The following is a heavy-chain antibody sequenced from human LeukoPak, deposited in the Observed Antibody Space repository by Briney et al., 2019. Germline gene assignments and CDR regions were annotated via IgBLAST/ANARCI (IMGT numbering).Heavy chain of an antibody. J-gene: IGHJ4*02. V-gene: IGHV4-39*01. CDR3: ARRAYSAAYWKHFDY. D-gene: IGHD1-1*01. Sequence: ETLTLTCTVSGGSLSSRSEYWGRVSRAPGEGLVCYVSIYYHENTYYNSSLKSQVTISVDTSKNQFSLKLKSVTAADTAVDFCARRAYSAAYWKHFDYWGQGTLVTVSS. CDR1: GGSLSSRSEY. CDR2: IYYHENT.